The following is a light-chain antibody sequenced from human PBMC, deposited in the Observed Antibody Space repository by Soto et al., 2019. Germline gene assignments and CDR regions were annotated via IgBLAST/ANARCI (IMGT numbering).Light chain of an antibody. Sequence: EIVMTQSPATLSVSPGERATLSCRASQSVSSSLAWYQQKPGQAPRLLIYGASTRATGIPARFSGSGSGTDFTLSISSLQFEDFAVYYCQQYHNWPPLTFGGGTKVEIK. V-gene: IGKV3-15*01. CDR1: QSVSSS. CDR2: GAS. J-gene: IGKJ4*01. CDR3: QQYHNWPPLT.